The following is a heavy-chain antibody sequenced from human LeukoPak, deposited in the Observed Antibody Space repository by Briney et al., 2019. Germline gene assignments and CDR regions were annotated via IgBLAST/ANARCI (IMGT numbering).Heavy chain of an antibody. D-gene: IGHD3-10*01. CDR1: SGSINIYY. CDR3: ATDYYGSESYYRY. V-gene: IGHV4-4*07. J-gene: IGHJ4*02. CDR2: IYTIGAT. Sequence: SETPSLTCTVSSGSINIYYWSWIRQPAGKGLGWIGRIYTIGATTYNLSLKSRVTMSLDTAKNQLSLKLNSVTAADTAVYYCATDYYGSESYYRYWGQGTLVTVSS.